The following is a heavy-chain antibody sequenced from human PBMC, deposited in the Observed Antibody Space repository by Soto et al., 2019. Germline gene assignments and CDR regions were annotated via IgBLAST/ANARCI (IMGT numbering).Heavy chain of an antibody. Sequence: ASVKVSCKASGGTFSSYAISWVRQAPGQGLEWMGGIIPIFGTANYAQKFQGRVTITADESTSTAYMELSSLRSEDTAVYYCASIPPPIRGYCSSTSCYGGGAFDIWGQGTMVTVSS. CDR1: GGTFSSYA. CDR2: IIPIFGTA. J-gene: IGHJ3*02. CDR3: ASIPPPIRGYCSSTSCYGGGAFDI. D-gene: IGHD2-2*01. V-gene: IGHV1-69*13.